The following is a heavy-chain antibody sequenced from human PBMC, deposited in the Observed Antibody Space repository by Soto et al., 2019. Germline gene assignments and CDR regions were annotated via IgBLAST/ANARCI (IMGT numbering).Heavy chain of an antibody. CDR3: ASVTRTCISTSCYRYYYGMDV. CDR1: VAPVASVSIY. CDR2: IYYSGST. V-gene: IGHV4-61*01. D-gene: IGHD2-2*02. J-gene: IGHJ6*02. Sequence: SSTLSLTVTVQVAPVASVSIYWTWIRHPPVKVLEWIGYIYYSGSTNYNPSLKSRVTISVDTSKNQFSLKLSSVTAADTAVYYCASVTRTCISTSCYRYYYGMDVWGQGTTVTVS.